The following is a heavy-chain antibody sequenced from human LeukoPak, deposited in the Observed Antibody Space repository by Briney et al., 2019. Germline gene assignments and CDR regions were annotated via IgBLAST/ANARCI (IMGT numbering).Heavy chain of an antibody. CDR1: GGSISTSNYY. CDR3: ARGGYYGSGNDFRFDP. V-gene: IGHV4-39*07. D-gene: IGHD3-10*01. CDR2: IFYSGST. J-gene: IGHJ5*02. Sequence: SETLSLTCTVSGGSISTSNYYWGWVRQPPGKGLEWIGNIFYSGSTYYSPSLKSRVTISLDTSKNQFSLKLSSVTAADTAVYYCARGGYYGSGNDFRFDPWGQGTLVTVSS.